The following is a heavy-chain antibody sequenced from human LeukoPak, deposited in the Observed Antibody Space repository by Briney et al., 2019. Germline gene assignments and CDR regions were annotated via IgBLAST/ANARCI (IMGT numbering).Heavy chain of an antibody. V-gene: IGHV3-23*01. CDR3: ARVAGWHWFDP. Sequence: GGALRLSCAASGFTFSSYDMTWVRQAPGRGLEWVSCIRPSSDNTYFGDSVKGRFTISRDNSKNTVFLQMNNMRVDETAVYYCARVAGWHWFDPWGQGTLVTVSS. J-gene: IGHJ5*02. CDR2: IRPSSDNT. CDR1: GFTFSSYD. D-gene: IGHD6-19*01.